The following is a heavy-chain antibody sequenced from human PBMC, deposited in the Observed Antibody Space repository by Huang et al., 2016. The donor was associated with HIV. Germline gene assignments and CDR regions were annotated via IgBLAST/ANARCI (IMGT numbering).Heavy chain of an antibody. V-gene: IGHV4-30-4*08. D-gene: IGHD3-22*01. Sequence: QVHLQESGPGLVKPSQTLSLTCTVSGGSISSGGYYWTWIRQPPWKGLESIGYIYYRRSTYYNPSLKIRLTLSVDTSKNQFSLKVTSMTAADTAVYYCGRFSYYSDSTISQYLQLWGQGALVTVSS. CDR1: GGSISSGGYY. CDR3: GRFSYYSDSTISQYLQL. J-gene: IGHJ1*01. CDR2: IYYRRST.